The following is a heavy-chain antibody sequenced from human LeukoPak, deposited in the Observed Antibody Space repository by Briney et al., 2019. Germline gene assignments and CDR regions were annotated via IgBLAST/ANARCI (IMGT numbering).Heavy chain of an antibody. V-gene: IGHV4-39*01. CDR1: GGSITSKNYY. Sequence: SETLSLTCTVSGGSITSKNYYWGWIRQSPGKGLEWIESIHYSGSSYYNPSLNSRVFISVDTSKSQFFLRVSSVTVADTAIYYCARQQGYYDFETATAFPPYYFDSWGQGTLVTSSS. D-gene: IGHD3-3*01. CDR2: IHYSGSS. CDR3: ARQQGYYDFETATAFPPYYFDS. J-gene: IGHJ4*02.